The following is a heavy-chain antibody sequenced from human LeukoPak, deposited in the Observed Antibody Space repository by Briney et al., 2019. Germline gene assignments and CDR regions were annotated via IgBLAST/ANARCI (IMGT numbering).Heavy chain of an antibody. Sequence: PSETLSLTCSVSGAFISNHHWSWIRQPAGKGLEWIGRVYSSGDTTYNPSLKSRVTISVDKSKSQFSLRLTSVTAADTAVYYCARDKVANDYWGQGTLVTVSS. CDR2: VYSSGDT. CDR3: ARDKVANDY. CDR1: GAFISNHH. V-gene: IGHV4-4*07. D-gene: IGHD5-12*01. J-gene: IGHJ4*02.